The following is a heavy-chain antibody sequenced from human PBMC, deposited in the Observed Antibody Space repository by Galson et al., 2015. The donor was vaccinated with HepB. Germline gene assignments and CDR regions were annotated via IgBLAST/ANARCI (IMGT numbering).Heavy chain of an antibody. CDR1: GFSARYYW. V-gene: IGHV3-66*01. CDR2: TNNRDDGT. Sequence: SLRLSCAAYGFSARYYWMNWVHQAPGKGPEWVSVTNNRDDGTGYADSVKGRFIIYRENSKNTLYLQMNSLRAEDTAVYYCAKDLHNYGMDVWGQGTTVAVSS. J-gene: IGHJ6*02. CDR3: AKDLHNYGMDV.